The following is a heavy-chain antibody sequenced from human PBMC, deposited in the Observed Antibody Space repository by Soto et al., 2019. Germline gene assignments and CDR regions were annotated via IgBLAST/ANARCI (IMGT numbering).Heavy chain of an antibody. CDR1: GVTVSNNY. CDR3: ARNVPVTTLGY. J-gene: IGHJ4*02. CDR2: IYSTGNT. V-gene: IGHV3-66*01. Sequence: EVKLVESGGGLFQPGGSLRLSCAASGVTVSNNYMTWVRQAPGKGLELVSSIYSTGNTFYADSVKGRFTISRDNSKNTLYLQMNSLRVEDTAVYYCARNVPVTTLGYWGQGTLVTVSS. D-gene: IGHD4-17*01.